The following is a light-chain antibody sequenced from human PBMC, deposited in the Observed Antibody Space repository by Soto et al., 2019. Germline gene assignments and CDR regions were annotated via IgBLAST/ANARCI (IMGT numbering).Light chain of an antibody. CDR3: QQYGNSPIT. V-gene: IGKV3-20*01. J-gene: IGKJ5*01. CDR2: GAS. CDR1: QSVTNNY. Sequence: DIVLTQYPGPLSLSPGERATLSCRASQSVTNNYLAWYQQKPGQAPRLLIDGASSRATGVPDRFSGTGSGTDFTLTISRLEPEDFAVFYCQQYGNSPITFGQGTRLEIK.